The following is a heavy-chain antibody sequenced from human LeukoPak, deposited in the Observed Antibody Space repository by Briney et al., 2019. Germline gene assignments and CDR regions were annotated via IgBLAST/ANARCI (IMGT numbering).Heavy chain of an antibody. CDR1: GYTFTGYY. D-gene: IGHD2-8*01. J-gene: IGHJ4*02. Sequence: GASVKVSCKASGYTFTGYYIHWVRQAPGQGPEWMGLMNPTSGGTEYTQKFQGRVSMTRDTSTSTAYMELSSLRSDDTAIYYCARDVGLPGRGNALDYWGQGTLVTVSS. V-gene: IGHV1-2*02. CDR2: MNPTSGGT. CDR3: ARDVGLPGRGNALDY.